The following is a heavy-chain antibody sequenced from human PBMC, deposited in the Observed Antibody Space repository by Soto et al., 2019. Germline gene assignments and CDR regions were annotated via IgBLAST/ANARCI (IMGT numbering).Heavy chain of an antibody. V-gene: IGHV3-21*01. CDR3: ARESEDLTSNFDY. CDR2: ISSTTNYI. Sequence: SLRLSCAASGFTFTRYSMNWVRQAPGKGLEWVSSISSTTNYIYYADSMKGRFTVSRDNAKNSVYLEMNSLSAEDTAVYYCARESEDLTSNFDYWGQGTLVTVSS. J-gene: IGHJ4*02. CDR1: GFTFTRYS.